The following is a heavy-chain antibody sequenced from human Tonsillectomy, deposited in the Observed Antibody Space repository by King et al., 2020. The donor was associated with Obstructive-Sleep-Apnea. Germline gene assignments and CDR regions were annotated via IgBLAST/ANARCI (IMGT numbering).Heavy chain of an antibody. CDR3: VRDSGDWTMRFAY. CDR2: ISSSSRST. Sequence: VQLVESGGGLVKPGGSLRLSCAASGFPFSDFYMSWIRQAPGKGLEWVSYISSSSRSTNYADSVKGRFTISRDNARSSLYLQLNSLRGDDTAVYYCVRDSGDWTMRFAYLVRGTLVTVSS. CDR1: GFPFSDFY. V-gene: IGHV3-11*06. J-gene: IGHJ4*02. D-gene: IGHD3/OR15-3a*01.